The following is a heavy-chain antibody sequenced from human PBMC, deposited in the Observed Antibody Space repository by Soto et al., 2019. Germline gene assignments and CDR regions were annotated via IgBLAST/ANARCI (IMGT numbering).Heavy chain of an antibody. D-gene: IGHD3-22*01. CDR3: AKALYYYDSSGYHPPGY. J-gene: IGHJ4*02. CDR2: ISGSGGST. CDR1: GFTFSSYA. V-gene: IGHV3-23*01. Sequence: GGSLRLSCAASGFTFSSYAMSWVRQAPGKGLEWVSAISGSGGSTYYADSVKGRFTISRDNSKNTLYLQMNSLRAEDTAVYYCAKALYYYDSSGYHPPGYWGQGTLVTVSS.